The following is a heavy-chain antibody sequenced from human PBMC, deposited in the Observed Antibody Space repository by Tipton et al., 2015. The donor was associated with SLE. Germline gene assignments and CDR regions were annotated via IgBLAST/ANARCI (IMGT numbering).Heavy chain of an antibody. CDR1: GGSISSSSYY. Sequence: LRLSCTVSGGSISSSSYYWGWIRQPPGKGLEWIGSIYYSGSTYYTPSLKSRVTISVDTSKNQFSLKLSSVTAADTAVYYCARHEDWGIDYWGQGTLVTVSS. J-gene: IGHJ4*02. CDR2: IYYSGST. D-gene: IGHD7-27*01. V-gene: IGHV4-39*01. CDR3: ARHEDWGIDY.